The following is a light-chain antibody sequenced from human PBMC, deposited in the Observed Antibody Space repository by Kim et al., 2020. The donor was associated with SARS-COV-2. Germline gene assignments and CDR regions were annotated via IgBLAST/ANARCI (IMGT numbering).Light chain of an antibody. J-gene: IGKJ4*01. CDR1: QSISYY. Sequence: DIQMTQSPPSLSASVGDRVTITCRASQSISYYLNWYQQTPGKAPKLLISGAASLLSGVPSRFSGSGSGTDFTLTISSLQPEDSSTYYCQHSYTTSPSFGGGTKVDIK. CDR3: QHSYTTSPS. V-gene: IGKV1-39*01. CDR2: GAA.